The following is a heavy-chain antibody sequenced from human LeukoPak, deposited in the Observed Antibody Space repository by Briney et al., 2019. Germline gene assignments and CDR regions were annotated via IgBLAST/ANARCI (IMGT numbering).Heavy chain of an antibody. Sequence: PGGSLRLSCAASGFTFSSYSMNWVCQAPGKGLEWVSSISSSSSYIYYADSVKGRFTISRDNAKNSLYLQMNSLRAEDTAVYYCARAKNDYGGRLKYDYWGQGTLVTVSS. V-gene: IGHV3-21*01. J-gene: IGHJ4*02. CDR1: GFTFSSYS. D-gene: IGHD4-23*01. CDR3: ARAKNDYGGRLKYDY. CDR2: ISSSSSYI.